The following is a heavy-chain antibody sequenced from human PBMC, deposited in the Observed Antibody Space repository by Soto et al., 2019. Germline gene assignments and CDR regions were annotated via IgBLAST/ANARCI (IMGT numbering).Heavy chain of an antibody. CDR3: ARRGYGPGFPYYYGMDV. CDR1: GGSISSSNW. D-gene: IGHD3-10*01. Sequence: PSETLSITCAVSGGSISSSNWWSWVRQPPGKGLEWIGEIYHSGSTNYNPSLKSRVTISVDKSKNQFSLKLSSVTAADTAVYYCARRGYGPGFPYYYGMDVWGQGTTVTVSS. V-gene: IGHV4-4*02. J-gene: IGHJ6*02. CDR2: IYHSGST.